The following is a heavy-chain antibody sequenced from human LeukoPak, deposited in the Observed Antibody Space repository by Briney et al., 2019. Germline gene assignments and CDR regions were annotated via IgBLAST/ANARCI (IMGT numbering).Heavy chain of an antibody. Sequence: ASVKVSCKASGYTFTSYDINWVRQATGQGLEWMGWMNPNSGNTGYAQKFQGRVTITRNTSISTAYMELSSLRSEDTAVYYCARRPKYYYDSSGYGYWYFDLWGRGTLVTVSS. CDR3: ARRPKYYYDSSGYGYWYFDL. D-gene: IGHD3-22*01. J-gene: IGHJ2*01. V-gene: IGHV1-8*03. CDR1: GYTFTSYD. CDR2: MNPNSGNT.